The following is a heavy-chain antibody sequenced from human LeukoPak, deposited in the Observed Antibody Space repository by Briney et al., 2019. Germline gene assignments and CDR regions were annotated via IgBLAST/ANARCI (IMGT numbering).Heavy chain of an antibody. D-gene: IGHD6-6*01. CDR2: ISSSGSAM. CDR1: GFTFTSYS. V-gene: IGHV3-48*01. CDR3: ARFSSSHRAGY. Sequence: TGGSLRLSCAASGFTFTSYSMNWVRQAPGKGLEWVSYISSSGSAMYYAGSVRGRFTISRDNAKNSLYLLMNSLRAEDTAVYYCARFSSSHRAGYWGQGTLVTVSS. J-gene: IGHJ4*02.